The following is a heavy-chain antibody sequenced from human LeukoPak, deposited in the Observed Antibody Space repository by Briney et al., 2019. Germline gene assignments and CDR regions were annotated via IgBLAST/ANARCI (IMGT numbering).Heavy chain of an antibody. J-gene: IGHJ1*01. Sequence: PGGSLRLSCTVSGFTVSSNYMNWVRQAPGKGLDWVSVIYNSGTTSYADSVKGRFTISRDNAKNSLYLQMNSLRAEDTAVYYCARGGRYYYDSSGYYSEYFQHWGQGTLVTVSS. CDR1: GFTVSSNY. V-gene: IGHV3-66*01. CDR2: IYNSGTT. D-gene: IGHD3-22*01. CDR3: ARGGRYYYDSSGYYSEYFQH.